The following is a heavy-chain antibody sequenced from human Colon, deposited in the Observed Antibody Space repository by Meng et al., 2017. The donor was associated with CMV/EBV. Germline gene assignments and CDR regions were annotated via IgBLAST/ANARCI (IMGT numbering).Heavy chain of an antibody. D-gene: IGHD3-9*01. V-gene: IGHV3-23*01. CDR2: VSSTGVT. CDR1: GFAFSSHA. J-gene: IGHJ4*02. CDR3: ARRNYYNSLTDHGPFDL. Sequence: GESLKISCAASGFAFSSHAMNWVRQAPGKGLEWVSVVSSTGVTFYADSVQGRFTISRDNSRNTVFLQLNSLRAEDTAVYYCARRNYYNSLTDHGPFDLWGQGTLVTVSS.